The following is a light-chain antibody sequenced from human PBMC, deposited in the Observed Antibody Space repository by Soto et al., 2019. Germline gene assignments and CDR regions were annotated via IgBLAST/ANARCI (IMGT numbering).Light chain of an antibody. CDR3: ELYLGSGISV. CDR1: SGSVSTHYS. V-gene: IGLV8-61*01. J-gene: IGLJ1*01. CDR2: DTN. Sequence: QTVVTQEPSFSVSPGATVTVTCGFTSGSVSTHYSPSWYQQTPGQAPRTLIYDTNTRSSGVPDRFSGSILGNKSALTITGAQADDESDYYFELYLGSGISVFGTGTKVTVL.